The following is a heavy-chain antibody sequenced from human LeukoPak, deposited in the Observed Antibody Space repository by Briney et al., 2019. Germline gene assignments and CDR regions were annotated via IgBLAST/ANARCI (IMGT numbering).Heavy chain of an antibody. CDR1: GGSISSYY. J-gene: IGHJ4*02. CDR2: IYYSGST. Sequence: SETLSLTCTVSGGSISSYYWSWIRQPPGKGLEWIGYIYYSGSTNYNPSLESRVTISVDTSKNQFSLKLSSVTAADTAVYYCARGGATGGLVDYWGQGTLVTVSS. V-gene: IGHV4-59*01. D-gene: IGHD3-16*01. CDR3: ARGGATGGLVDY.